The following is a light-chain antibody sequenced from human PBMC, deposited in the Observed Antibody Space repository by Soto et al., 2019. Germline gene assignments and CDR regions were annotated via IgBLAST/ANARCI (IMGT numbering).Light chain of an antibody. V-gene: IGKV3-20*01. CDR1: QSVNSNF. CDR2: GAS. CDR3: QQYGTSPWT. J-gene: IGKJ1*01. Sequence: EIVLTQSPGTLSLSPGDRATLSCRASQSVNSNFLAWYQQKPGQAPGLLIYGASSRATGIPDTFSGSGSGTDFTLTISRLEPGDFAVYYCQQYGTSPWTFGQGTKVDIK.